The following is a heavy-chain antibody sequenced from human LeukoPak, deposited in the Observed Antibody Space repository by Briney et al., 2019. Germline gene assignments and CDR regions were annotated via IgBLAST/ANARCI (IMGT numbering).Heavy chain of an antibody. Sequence: GGSLRLSCAASGFTFSSYSMHWVRQAPGKGLEWVAVIWYDGSNKYYADSVKGRFTISRDNSKNTLYLQMNSLRAEDTAVYYCARGDYYDSSGYGDYWGQGTLVTVSS. V-gene: IGHV3-33*08. D-gene: IGHD3-22*01. CDR2: IWYDGSNK. CDR1: GFTFSSYS. J-gene: IGHJ4*02. CDR3: ARGDYYDSSGYGDY.